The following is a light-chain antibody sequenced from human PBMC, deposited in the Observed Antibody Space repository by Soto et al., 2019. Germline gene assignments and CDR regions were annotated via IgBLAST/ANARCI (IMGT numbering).Light chain of an antibody. J-gene: IGKJ1*01. V-gene: IGKV1-5*03. CDR3: QQYNSYSTWT. Sequence: EIQMTQSPSTMSASVGDRVTITCRASQSISSWLAWYQQKPGKAPKVLIYKASTLETGVPSRFSGSGSGTEFTLTISGLQPDDFATYYCQQYNSYSTWTFSQGTKVEIK. CDR2: KAS. CDR1: QSISSW.